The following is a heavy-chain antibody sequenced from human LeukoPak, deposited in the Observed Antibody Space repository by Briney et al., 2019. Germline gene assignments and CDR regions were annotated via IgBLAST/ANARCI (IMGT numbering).Heavy chain of an antibody. D-gene: IGHD3-3*01. CDR2: INPNSGGT. Sequence: ASVKVSCTASGYTFTVYYMHWVRQAPGQGLEWMGRINPNSGGTNYAQKFQGRVTMTRDTSISTAYMELSRLRSDDTAVYYCARGDPYYDFWSGHYYYYGMDVWGQGTTVTVSS. CDR3: ARGDPYYDFWSGHYYYYGMDV. V-gene: IGHV1-2*06. CDR1: GYTFTVYY. J-gene: IGHJ6*02.